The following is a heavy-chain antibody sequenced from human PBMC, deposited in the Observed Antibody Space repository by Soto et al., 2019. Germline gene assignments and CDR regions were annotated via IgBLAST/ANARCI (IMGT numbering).Heavy chain of an antibody. J-gene: IGHJ4*02. CDR1: GGSISSGGYY. D-gene: IGHD3-10*01. CDR3: ARGVTMVRGVIHTPDFDY. CDR2: IYYSGST. V-gene: IGHV4-31*03. Sequence: QVQLQESGPGLVKPSQTLSLTCTVSGGSISSGGYYWSWIRQHPGKGLEWIGYIYYSGSTYYNPSLKSRVTISVESSKNQFSLKLSSVTAADTAVYYCARGVTMVRGVIHTPDFDYWGQGTLVTVSS.